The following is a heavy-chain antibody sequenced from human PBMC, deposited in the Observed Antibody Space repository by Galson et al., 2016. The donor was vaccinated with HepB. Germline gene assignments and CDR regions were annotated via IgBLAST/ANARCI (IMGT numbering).Heavy chain of an antibody. V-gene: IGHV3-30*04. D-gene: IGHD2-2*01. CDR1: GFTFRSFA. CDR3: ARELIVVAPDTQHYGMDV. CDR2: ISYDGTNE. J-gene: IGHJ6*02. Sequence: SLRLSCAASGFTFRSFAMHWVRQAPGKGLEWVAVISYDGTNEYYVDSVRGRFTISRDNSKETVSLQMNSLRPEDTAVYYCARELIVVAPDTQHYGMDVWGQGTTVTVSS.